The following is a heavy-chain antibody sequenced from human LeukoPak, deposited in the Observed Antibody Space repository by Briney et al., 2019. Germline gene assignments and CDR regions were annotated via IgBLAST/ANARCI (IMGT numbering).Heavy chain of an antibody. D-gene: IGHD6-19*01. CDR2: ISGSGGST. J-gene: IGHJ4*02. CDR3: AKDEFSSGWSVDY. V-gene: IGHV3-23*01. CDR1: GFTFYSYA. Sequence: PGGSLRLSCAASGFTFYSYAMSWVRQAPGKGLEWVSGISGSGGSTYYADSVKGRFTISRDNSKNTLYLQMNSLRAEDTAVYYCAKDEFSSGWSVDYWGQGTLVTVSS.